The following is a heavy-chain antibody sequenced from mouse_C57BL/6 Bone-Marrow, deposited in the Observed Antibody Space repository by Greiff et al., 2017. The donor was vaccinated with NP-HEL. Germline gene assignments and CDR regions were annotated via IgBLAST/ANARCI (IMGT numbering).Heavy chain of an antibody. CDR2: INPGSGGT. J-gene: IGHJ3*01. Sequence: QVQLKQSGAELVRPGTSVKVSCKASGYAFTNYLIEWVKQRPGQGLEWIGVINPGSGGTNYYEKFKGKATLTADQSSSTAYMPRSSLTSEDAAVYCCASTLFAYWGQGTLVTVSA. CDR3: ASTLFAY. V-gene: IGHV1-54*01. CDR1: GYAFTNYL.